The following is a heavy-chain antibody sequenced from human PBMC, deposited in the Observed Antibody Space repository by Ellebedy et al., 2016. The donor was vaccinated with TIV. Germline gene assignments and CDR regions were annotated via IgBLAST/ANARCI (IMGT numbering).Heavy chain of an antibody. Sequence: GESLKISCVGSGFSFRSYWMSWVRQAPGKGLEWVANMRQDGGDKYYVDSVKGRFTVSRDNAKNSLYLQMNSLRVEDTAVYYCATDGSYGDYRSPAHAFVTWGQGTMVTVSS. J-gene: IGHJ3*02. CDR1: GFSFRSYW. V-gene: IGHV3-7*03. CDR3: ATDGSYGDYRSPAHAFVT. CDR2: MRQDGGDK. D-gene: IGHD4-17*01.